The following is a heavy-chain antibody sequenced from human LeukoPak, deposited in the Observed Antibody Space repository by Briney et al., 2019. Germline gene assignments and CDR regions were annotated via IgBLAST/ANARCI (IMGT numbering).Heavy chain of an antibody. J-gene: IGHJ4*02. V-gene: IGHV4-59*01. CDR3: ARMDGYLYYFDY. Sequence: IRQPPGKGLEWIGYIYYSGSTNYNPSLKGRVTISVDTSKNQFSLKLSSVTAADTAVYYCARMDGYLYYFDYWGQGTLVTVSS. CDR2: IYYSGST. D-gene: IGHD5-24*01.